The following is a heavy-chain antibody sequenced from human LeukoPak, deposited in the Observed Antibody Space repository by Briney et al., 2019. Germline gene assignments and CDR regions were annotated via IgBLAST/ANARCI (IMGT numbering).Heavy chain of an antibody. Sequence: SETLSLTCTVSGGSISSHYWSWIRQPPGKGLEWIGYIYYSGSTNYNPSLKSRVTISVVTSKNQFSLKLSSVTAADTAIYYCASGSYYFDFWGQGTLLTVSS. V-gene: IGHV4-59*11. D-gene: IGHD1-26*01. CDR3: ASGSYYFDF. CDR2: IYYSGST. J-gene: IGHJ4*02. CDR1: GGSISSHY.